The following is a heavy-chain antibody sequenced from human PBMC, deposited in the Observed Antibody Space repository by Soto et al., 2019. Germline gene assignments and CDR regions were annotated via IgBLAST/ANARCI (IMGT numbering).Heavy chain of an antibody. CDR2: VYSTGST. CDR3: ARGSDGDYSDY. Sequence: QVLLRESGPGLVKPSETLALTCAVSGGSVSSSDFYWTWIRQPPGKPLEWIGYVYSTGSTNYNPSLKSRVTISLDTSNKQFSLKLSSVTAADTAVYYCARGSDGDYSDYWGQGTLVTVSS. V-gene: IGHV4-61*08. J-gene: IGHJ4*02. CDR1: GGSVSSSDFY. D-gene: IGHD3-16*01.